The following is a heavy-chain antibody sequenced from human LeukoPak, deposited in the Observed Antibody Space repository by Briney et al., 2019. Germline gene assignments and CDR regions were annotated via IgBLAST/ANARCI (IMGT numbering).Heavy chain of an antibody. CDR3: VRDDPGVQQERRLSPFDI. CDR2: ISSSSSTI. Sequence: PGGSLRLSCVASGFTFSSYEMTWVRQAPGKGLEWLSYISSSSSTIYYADSVKGRFTISRDDAKSSLYLQMDSLRVEDTALYYCVRDDPGVQQERRLSPFDIWGQGTMVTVSS. CDR1: GFTFSSYE. D-gene: IGHD1-1*01. V-gene: IGHV3-48*03. J-gene: IGHJ3*02.